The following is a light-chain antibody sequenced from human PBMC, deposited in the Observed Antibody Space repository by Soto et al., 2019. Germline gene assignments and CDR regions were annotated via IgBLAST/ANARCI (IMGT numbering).Light chain of an antibody. V-gene: IGLV2-14*01. CDR2: DVS. CDR1: SSDVGGYKY. CDR3: SSYTSSSTL. Sequence: QSVLPQPASVSGSPGQSITISCTGTSSDVGGYKYVSWYQQHPGKAPKLMIYDVSNRPSGVSNRFSGSKSGNTASLTISGLQAEDEADYYCSSYTSSSTLFGGGTKVTVL. J-gene: IGLJ2*01.